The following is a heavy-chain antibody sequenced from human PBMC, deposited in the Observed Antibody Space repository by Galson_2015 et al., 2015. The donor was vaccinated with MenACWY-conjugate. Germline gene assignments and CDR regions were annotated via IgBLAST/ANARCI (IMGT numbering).Heavy chain of an antibody. CDR1: GFTFSNHY. CDR2: TRDKANSYTT. Sequence: SLRLSCAASGFTFSNHYMDWVRQAPGKGLEWIGRTRDKANSYTTDYAASVKGRFTISRDESKNSLYLQINSLKTEDTAVYYCAKTRGASFYFDSWGQGTLVTVSS. V-gene: IGHV3-72*01. J-gene: IGHJ4*02. CDR3: AKTRGASFYFDS. D-gene: IGHD1-26*01.